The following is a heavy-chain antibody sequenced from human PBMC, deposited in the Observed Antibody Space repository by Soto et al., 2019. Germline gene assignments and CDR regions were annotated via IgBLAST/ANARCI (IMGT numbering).Heavy chain of an antibody. J-gene: IGHJ4*02. CDR3: AKDGNESSGYDSFVDYFAY. V-gene: IGHV3-23*01. CDR1: GFTFSSYA. D-gene: IGHD5-12*01. CDR2: ISGSGGST. Sequence: EVQLLESGGGLVQPGGSLRLSCAASGFTFSSYAMSWVRQAPGKGLEWVSAISGSGGSTYYADSVKGRFTISRDNSKNTLYLQMNSLRAEDTAVYYCAKDGNESSGYDSFVDYFAYWGQGTLVTVSS.